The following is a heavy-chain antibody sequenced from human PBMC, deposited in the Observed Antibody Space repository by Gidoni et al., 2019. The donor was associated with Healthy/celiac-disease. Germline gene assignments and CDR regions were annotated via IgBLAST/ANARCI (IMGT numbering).Heavy chain of an antibody. CDR2: IWYDGSNK. D-gene: IGHD1-26*01. Sequence: QVQLVESGGGVVQPGRSLRLSCAASGFTFSSYGMHWVRQAPGKGLEWVAVIWYDGSNKYYADSVKGRFTISRDNSKNTLYLQMNSLRAEDTAVYYCARDASGSYSFDYWGQGTLVTVSS. CDR1: GFTFSSYG. V-gene: IGHV3-33*01. CDR3: ARDASGSYSFDY. J-gene: IGHJ4*02.